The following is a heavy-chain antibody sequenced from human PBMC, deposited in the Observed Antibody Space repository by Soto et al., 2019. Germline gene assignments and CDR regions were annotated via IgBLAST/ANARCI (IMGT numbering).Heavy chain of an antibody. Sequence: QVQLVQSGAEVKKPGASVKVSCKASGYTFTSYPMHWVRQAPGQRLEGMGWINAGNGNTKYSQKFQGRVTITRDTFASTAYMELSSLRSEDTAVYYCATRGRSLGYYYGMDVWGQGTTVTVSS. CDR3: ATRGRSLGYYYGMDV. D-gene: IGHD3-10*01. CDR2: INAGNGNT. J-gene: IGHJ6*02. CDR1: GYTFTSYP. V-gene: IGHV1-3*01.